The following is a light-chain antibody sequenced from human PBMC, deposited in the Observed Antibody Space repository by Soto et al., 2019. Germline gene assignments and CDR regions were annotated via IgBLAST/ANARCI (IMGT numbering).Light chain of an antibody. CDR2: EVN. V-gene: IGLV2-8*01. Sequence: QSALTQPPSASGSPGQSVTISCTGTSSDVGGYNYVSWYQQHPGKAPKLLIYEVNKQPSGVPDRFSGSKSGNTASLTVSGLQAEDEDDYYCSSHAGSNLVVFGGGTKLTVL. CDR3: SSHAGSNLVV. J-gene: IGLJ2*01. CDR1: SSDVGGYNY.